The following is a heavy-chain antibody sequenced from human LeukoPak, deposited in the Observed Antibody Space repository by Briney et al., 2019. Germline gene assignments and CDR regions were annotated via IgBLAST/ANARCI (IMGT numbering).Heavy chain of an antibody. D-gene: IGHD5-18*01. CDR3: AKDSKSYGTFDY. V-gene: IGHV3-30*18. J-gene: IGHJ4*02. CDR1: GFTFSSYG. Sequence: GGSLRLSCAASGFTFSSYGMHWVRQAPGKGLEWVAVISYDGSNKYYADSVKGRFTISRDNSKNTLYLQMNSLRAEGTAVYYCAKDSKSYGTFDYWGQGTLVTVSS. CDR2: ISYDGSNK.